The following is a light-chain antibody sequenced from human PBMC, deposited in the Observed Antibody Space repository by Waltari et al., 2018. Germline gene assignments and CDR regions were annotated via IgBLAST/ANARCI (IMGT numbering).Light chain of an antibody. CDR3: QQYNNWPRGT. Sequence: EIVMTQSPATLSVSPGERATLTCRGSQSVSSNLAWYQQKPGQAPRLLIYGASTRATGIPARFSGSGSGTEFTLTISSMQSEDFAVYYCQQYNNWPRGTFGQGTKVEIK. V-gene: IGKV3-15*01. CDR2: GAS. CDR1: QSVSSN. J-gene: IGKJ1*01.